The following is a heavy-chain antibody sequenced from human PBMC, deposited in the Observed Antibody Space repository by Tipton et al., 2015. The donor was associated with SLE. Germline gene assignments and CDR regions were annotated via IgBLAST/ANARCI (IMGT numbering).Heavy chain of an antibody. Sequence: SLRLSCAASGFTFSTYWMSWVRQAPGKGLEWVANTKQDGSEKYYADSVKGRFTISRDNSKNTLYLQMNSLRAEDTAVYYCARSLTSSYYYGMDVWGQGTTVTVSS. CDR3: ARSLTSSYYYGMDV. CDR2: TKQDGSEK. D-gene: IGHD1-14*01. J-gene: IGHJ6*02. V-gene: IGHV3-7*01. CDR1: GFTFSTYW.